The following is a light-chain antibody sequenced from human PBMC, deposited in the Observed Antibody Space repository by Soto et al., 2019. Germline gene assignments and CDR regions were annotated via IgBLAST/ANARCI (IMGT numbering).Light chain of an antibody. J-gene: IGLJ1*01. Sequence: QSVLTLPPSVSGAPGQRVTISCTGSSSNIGAGYDVHWYQQLPGTAPKVLIYANRNRPSGVPDRFSGSRSATSASLAITGLQAEDEADYYCQSYDSSLSGSYVFGAGTRLTVL. CDR1: SSNIGAGYD. V-gene: IGLV1-40*01. CDR3: QSYDSSLSGSYV. CDR2: ANR.